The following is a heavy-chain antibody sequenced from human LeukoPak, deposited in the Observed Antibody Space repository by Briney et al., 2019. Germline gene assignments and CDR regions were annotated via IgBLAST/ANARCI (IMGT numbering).Heavy chain of an antibody. CDR1: GYTFTSYD. Sequence: ASVKVSCKASGYTFTSYDINWVRQATGQGLEWMGWMNPNSGNTGYVQKFQGRVTMTRNTAISTAYMELSSLRSEDTDVYYCARAGGYCGRISCPYYFDYWGQGSLVAVSS. V-gene: IGHV1-8*01. J-gene: IGHJ4*02. CDR3: ARAGGYCGRISCPYYFDY. CDR2: MNPNSGNT. D-gene: IGHD2-15*01.